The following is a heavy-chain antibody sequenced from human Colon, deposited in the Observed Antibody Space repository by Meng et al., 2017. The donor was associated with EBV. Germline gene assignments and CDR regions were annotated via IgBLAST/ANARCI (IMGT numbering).Heavy chain of an antibody. V-gene: IGHV4-39*02. CDR1: GTSISSVSYY. CDR3: ARWQVADTWFDP. J-gene: IGHJ5*02. Sequence: QVQVQESGPGLVKASEPLSLTCVVSGTSISSVSYYWAWIRQPPGKGLEWIGSIYYNGNSFYNSSLKSRVRISVDTSKNHFSLTLNSVTAADTAVYFCARWQVADTWFDPWGQGTLVTVSS. CDR2: IYYNGNS.